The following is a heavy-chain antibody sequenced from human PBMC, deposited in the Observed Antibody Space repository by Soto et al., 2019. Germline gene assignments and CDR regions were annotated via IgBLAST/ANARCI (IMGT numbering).Heavy chain of an antibody. V-gene: IGHV3-30*18. CDR2: ISYDGSKK. D-gene: IGHD2-21*02. CDR1: GFTFSSYG. J-gene: IGHJ2*01. Sequence: QVQLVESGGGVVQPGRSLRLSCAASGFTFSSYGMHWVLQAPGKGLEWVAVISYDGSKKYYADSVKCRFTISRDISKNTMYLPMNSLRADDADVSYCAKGLAYCGGDCYSHFDLWGRGTLVTVSS. CDR3: AKGLAYCGGDCYSHFDL.